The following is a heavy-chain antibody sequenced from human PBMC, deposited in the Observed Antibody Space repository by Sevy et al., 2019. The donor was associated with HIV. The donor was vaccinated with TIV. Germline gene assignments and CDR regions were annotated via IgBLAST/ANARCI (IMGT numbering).Heavy chain of an antibody. CDR3: AKDQGPHYDILTGLDY. D-gene: IGHD3-9*01. V-gene: IGHV3-23*01. J-gene: IGHJ4*02. Sequence: GGSLRLSCAASGFTFSRYAISWVRQAPGKGLEWVSSISGSGGSTYYADSVKGRFTISRDNSKNTLYLQMNSLRAEDTAVYYCAKDQGPHYDILTGLDYWGQGTLVTVSS. CDR2: ISGSGGST. CDR1: GFTFSRYA.